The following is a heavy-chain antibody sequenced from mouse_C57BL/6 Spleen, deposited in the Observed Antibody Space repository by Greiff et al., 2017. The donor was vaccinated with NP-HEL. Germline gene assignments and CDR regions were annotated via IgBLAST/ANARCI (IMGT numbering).Heavy chain of an antibody. CDR3: ASLYYDYDQDY. CDR2: INPSTGGT. CDR1: GYSFTGYY. J-gene: IGHJ4*01. Sequence: EVQLQQSGPELVKPGASVKISCKASGYSFTGYYMNWVKQSPEKSLEWIGEINPSTGGTTYNQKFKAKATLTVDKSSSTAYMQLKSLTSEDSAVYYGASLYYDYDQDYWGQGTSVTVSS. V-gene: IGHV1-42*01. D-gene: IGHD2-4*01.